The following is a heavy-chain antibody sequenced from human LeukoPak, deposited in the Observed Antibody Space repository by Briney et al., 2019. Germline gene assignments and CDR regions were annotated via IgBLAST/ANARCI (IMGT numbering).Heavy chain of an antibody. J-gene: IGHJ4*02. Sequence: SETLPLTCTVSGGSISSSSYYWGWIRQPPGKGLEWIGSIYYSGSTYYNPSLKSRVTISVDTSKNQFSLKLSSVTAADTAVYYCARLPRSSWYYFDYWGQGTLVTVSS. CDR2: IYYSGST. CDR3: ARLPRSSWYYFDY. CDR1: GGSISSSSYY. V-gene: IGHV4-39*01. D-gene: IGHD6-13*01.